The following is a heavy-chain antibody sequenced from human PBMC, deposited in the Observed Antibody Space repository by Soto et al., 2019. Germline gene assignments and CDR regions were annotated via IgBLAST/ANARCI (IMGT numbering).Heavy chain of an antibody. D-gene: IGHD1-26*01. CDR2: IYPGDSEI. CDR1: GYSFSRYW. CDR3: ARRRGSGSDYYYNYGMGV. V-gene: IGHV5-51*01. J-gene: IGHJ6*02. Sequence: GESLKISCKGSGYSFSRYWIGWVRQMPGKGLEWMGIIYPGDSEIRYSPSFQGQVTISADTSISTAYLQWSSLKTSDTAIYYCARRRGSGSDYYYNYGMGVWGQGTTVTVSS.